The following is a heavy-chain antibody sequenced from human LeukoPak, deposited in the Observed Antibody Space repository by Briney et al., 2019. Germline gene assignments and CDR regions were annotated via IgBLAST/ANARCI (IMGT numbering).Heavy chain of an antibody. CDR3: ARSIVGATPWFDP. D-gene: IGHD1-26*01. CDR2: IYYSGST. CDR1: GGSISSGGYY. J-gene: IGHJ5*02. V-gene: IGHV4-39*07. Sequence: ETLSLTCTVSGGSISSGGYYWSWIRQPPGKGLEWIGSIYYSGSTYYNPSLKSRVTISVDTSKNQFSLKLSSVTAADTAVYYCARSIVGATPWFDPWGQGTLVTVSS.